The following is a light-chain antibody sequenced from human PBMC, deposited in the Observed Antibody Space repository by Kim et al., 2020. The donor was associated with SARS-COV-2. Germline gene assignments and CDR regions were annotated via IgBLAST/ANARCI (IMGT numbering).Light chain of an antibody. J-gene: IGKJ4*01. CDR3: QQLNSLPLT. V-gene: IGKV1-9*01. CDR1: PAASTY. Sequence: ASVGDRVTITRRATPAASTYLAWYQQKPAKAPKLLIYAASTLQSGVPSRFSGSGSGTEFTLTISSLQAEDSATYYCQQLNSLPLTFGGGTKVDIK. CDR2: AAS.